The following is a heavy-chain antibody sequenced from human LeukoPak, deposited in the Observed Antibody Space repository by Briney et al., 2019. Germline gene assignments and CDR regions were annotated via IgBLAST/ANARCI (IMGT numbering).Heavy chain of an antibody. CDR3: AKDRHPTHDYGDLFDY. D-gene: IGHD4-17*01. Sequence: GGSLRLSCAASGFTFSSYWMSWVRQAPGKGLEWVANIKQDGSEKYYVDSVKGRFTISRDNAKNSLYLQMNSLRAEDTALYYCAKDRHPTHDYGDLFDYWGQGTLVTVSS. J-gene: IGHJ4*02. V-gene: IGHV3-7*03. CDR1: GFTFSSYW. CDR2: IKQDGSEK.